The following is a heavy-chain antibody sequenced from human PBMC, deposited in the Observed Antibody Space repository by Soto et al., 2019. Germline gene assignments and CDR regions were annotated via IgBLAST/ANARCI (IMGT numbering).Heavy chain of an antibody. J-gene: IGHJ4*02. D-gene: IGHD2-2*01. V-gene: IGHV3-23*01. CDR2: ISAASNT. CDR3: AKRGETSRLNWAFLDS. CDR1: GFTFRSYA. Sequence: GGSLRLSCAASGFTFRSYAFYWVRQAPGKGLECVSAISAASNTYYADSVKGRFTISRDNSRNTLYLQMNTLGAEDTAIYYCAKRGETSRLNWAFLDSWGQGTLVTVSS.